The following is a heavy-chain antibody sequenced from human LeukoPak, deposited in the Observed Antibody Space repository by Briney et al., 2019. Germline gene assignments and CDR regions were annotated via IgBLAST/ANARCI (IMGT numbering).Heavy chain of an antibody. Sequence: GGSLRLSCAASGFTFSSYGMHWVRQAPGKGLEWVAVISCDGSNKYYADSVKGRFTISRDNSKNTLYLQMNSLRAEDTAVYYCAKESTIYGDSYFDYWGQGTLVTVSS. CDR1: GFTFSSYG. D-gene: IGHD4-17*01. V-gene: IGHV3-30*18. J-gene: IGHJ4*02. CDR2: ISCDGSNK. CDR3: AKESTIYGDSYFDY.